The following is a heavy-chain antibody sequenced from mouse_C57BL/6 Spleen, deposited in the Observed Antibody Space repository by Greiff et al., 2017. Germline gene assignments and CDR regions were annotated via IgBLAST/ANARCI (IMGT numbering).Heavy chain of an antibody. CDR3: ARLDYYGSSSMDY. CDR2: IDPSDSYT. CDR1: GYTFTSYW. J-gene: IGHJ4*01. D-gene: IGHD1-1*01. V-gene: IGHV1-59*01. Sequence: QVQLQHPGAELVRPGTSVKLSCKASGYTFTSYWMHWVKQRPGQGLEWIGVIDPSDSYTNYNQKFKGKATLTVDTSSSTAYMQLSSLTSEDSAVYYCARLDYYGSSSMDYWGQGTSVTVSS.